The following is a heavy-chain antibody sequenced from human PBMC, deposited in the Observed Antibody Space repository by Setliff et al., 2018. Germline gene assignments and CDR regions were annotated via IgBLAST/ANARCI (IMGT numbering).Heavy chain of an antibody. J-gene: IGHJ6*03. Sequence: SETLSLTCTVSGDSISSRRSYWGWFRQPAGKGLEWIGQTYTSWSTNYNPSLKSRVTISLDTSKNQFSLSLSSVTAADTAVYYCARMSGFQYMEVWGKGTTVTVSS. V-gene: IGHV4-61*09. CDR3: ARMSGFQYMEV. CDR2: TYTSWST. CDR1: GDSISSRRSY. D-gene: IGHD3-3*01.